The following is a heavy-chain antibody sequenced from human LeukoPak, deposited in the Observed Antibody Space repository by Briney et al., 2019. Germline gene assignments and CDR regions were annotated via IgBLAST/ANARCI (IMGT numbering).Heavy chain of an antibody. D-gene: IGHD5-12*01. CDR3: ARDPYSGYDYGWFDP. J-gene: IGHJ5*02. CDR2: IIPILGIA. Sequence: GAPVKVSFQASGGHFSSYAFSRVRPAPGQGPGWMGRIIPILGIANYAQKFQGRVTITADKSTSTAYMELSSLRSEDTAVYYCARDPYSGYDYGWFDPWGQGTLVTVSS. V-gene: IGHV1-69*04. CDR1: GGHFSSYA.